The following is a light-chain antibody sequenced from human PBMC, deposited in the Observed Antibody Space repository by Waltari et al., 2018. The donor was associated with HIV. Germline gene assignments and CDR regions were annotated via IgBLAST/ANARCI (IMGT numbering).Light chain of an antibody. V-gene: IGLV3-21*02. CDR2: DDS. Sequence: SYVLTQPPSVSVAPGQTARITCGGNNIGSKGVHWYQQKPSQAPVLVVYDDSDRPSGIPGRFSGSSSGNTATLTISGVEAGDEADFYCQVWDSSTDLRVFGGGTKLTVL. CDR3: QVWDSSTDLRV. J-gene: IGLJ2*01. CDR1: NIGSKG.